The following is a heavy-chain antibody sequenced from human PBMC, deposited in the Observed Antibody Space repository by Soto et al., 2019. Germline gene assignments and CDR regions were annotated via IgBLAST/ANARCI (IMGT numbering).Heavy chain of an antibody. J-gene: IGHJ4*02. CDR3: ARGVAGSGFDL. D-gene: IGHD6-19*01. CDR1: GDSVSSNTAA. Sequence: SQTLSLTCAISGDSVSSNTAAWNWIRSSPSRGLEWLGRTYYRSNWRHDYAVSVKSRVTVNLDTSKNHFSLQRNSVTPDDTAVYYCARGVAGSGFDLWGQGTLVTVSS. V-gene: IGHV6-1*01. CDR2: TYYRSNWRH.